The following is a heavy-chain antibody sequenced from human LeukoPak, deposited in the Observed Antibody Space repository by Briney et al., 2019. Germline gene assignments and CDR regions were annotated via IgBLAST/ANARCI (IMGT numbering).Heavy chain of an antibody. CDR3: ARGYCSSSSCYFYNS. CDR2: MNPNSGGI. V-gene: IGHV1-2*02. CDR1: GYTFTGYY. J-gene: IGHJ4*02. D-gene: IGHD2-2*01. Sequence: ASVKVSCKASGYTFTGYYIHWVRQAPGQGLEWMGWMNPNSGGINYAQKFQGRVTMTRDTSISTAYMELSRLRSDDTAVYYCARGYCSSSSCYFYNSWGRGTLVTVSS.